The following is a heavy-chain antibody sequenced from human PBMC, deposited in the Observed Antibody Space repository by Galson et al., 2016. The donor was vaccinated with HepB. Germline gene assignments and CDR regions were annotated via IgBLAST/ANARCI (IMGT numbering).Heavy chain of an antibody. D-gene: IGHD6-19*01. CDR3: ARSTGPGWYHFDS. CDR1: GFTFSRYA. J-gene: IGHJ4*02. CDR2: ITYDGNSK. Sequence: SLRLSCAASGFTFSRYALDWVRQAPGKGLEWVAIITYDGNSKYYADSVEGRFTISRDNSKNTVYLQMNSLTAEDTAVYYCARSTGPGWYHFDSWGQGTLVTVSS. V-gene: IGHV3-30-3*01.